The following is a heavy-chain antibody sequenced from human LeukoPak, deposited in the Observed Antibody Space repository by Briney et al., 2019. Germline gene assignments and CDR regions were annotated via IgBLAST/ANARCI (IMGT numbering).Heavy chain of an antibody. Sequence: PGGSLRLSCAASGFTFTSYAMSWVRQAPGKGLEWVSVISGGGSSTYYADSVKGRFTISRDSSKNTLYLQMNSLRGEDTAVYYCAKESGQLDVWGKGTTVTVSS. J-gene: IGHJ6*04. CDR3: AKESGQLDV. V-gene: IGHV3-23*01. CDR2: ISGGGSST. CDR1: GFTFTSYA. D-gene: IGHD3-3*01.